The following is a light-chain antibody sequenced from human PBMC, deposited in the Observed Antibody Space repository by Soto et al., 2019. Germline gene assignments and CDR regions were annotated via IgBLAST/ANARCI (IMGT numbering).Light chain of an antibody. J-gene: IGKJ1*01. V-gene: IGKV1-39*01. CDR1: QSISSY. Sequence: DIQMTQSPSSLSASVGDRVTITCRASQSISSYLNWYQQKPGKAPKLLIYAASSLQSGVPSRFSGSGSGTDFTLTISILQPEDFATYYCQQSYSTWTFGHGTKVDIK. CDR2: AAS. CDR3: QQSYSTWT.